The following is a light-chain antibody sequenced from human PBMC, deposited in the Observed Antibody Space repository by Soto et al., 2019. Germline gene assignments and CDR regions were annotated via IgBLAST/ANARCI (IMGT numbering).Light chain of an antibody. CDR2: DVS. Sequence: QSALTQPASVSGSPGQSITISCTGTSSDVGAYKYVSWYQQYPGKAPKLMIYDVSARPSGVSNRFSDSKSGNTASLTISGLQAEDEADYYCSSYTSSNTLRFGGGTKLTVL. J-gene: IGLJ3*02. CDR3: SSYTSSNTLR. V-gene: IGLV2-14*01. CDR1: SSDVGAYKY.